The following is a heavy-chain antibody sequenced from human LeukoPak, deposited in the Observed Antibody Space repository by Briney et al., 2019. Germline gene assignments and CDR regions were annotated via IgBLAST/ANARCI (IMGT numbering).Heavy chain of an antibody. Sequence: ASVKVSCKASGYTFTDYYMHWARQAPGQGLEWMGWINSNSGGTNYAQKFQGRVTMTRDTSISTAYMEVNGLRSDDTAVYYCARGKSSSWYVYWGQGTLVTVSS. CDR3: ARGKSSSWYVY. D-gene: IGHD6-13*01. CDR2: INSNSGGT. CDR1: GYTFTDYY. V-gene: IGHV1-2*02. J-gene: IGHJ4*02.